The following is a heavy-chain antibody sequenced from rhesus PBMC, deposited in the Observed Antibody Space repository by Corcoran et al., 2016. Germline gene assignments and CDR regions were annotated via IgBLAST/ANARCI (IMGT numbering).Heavy chain of an antibody. CDR1: GYTFTSSY. D-gene: IGHD6-31*01. Sequence: QVQLVQSGAEVKKPGASVKLSCKASGYTFTSSYINWVRQAAGQLFEWMGWINPSNGNTGDAQKFQGRVTMTRDTSTSTAYMELSSLRSEDTAVYYCTRDDSSGWYYGLDSWGQGVVVTVSS. CDR2: INPSNGNT. J-gene: IGHJ6*01. V-gene: IGHV1S9*01. CDR3: TRDDSSGWYYGLDS.